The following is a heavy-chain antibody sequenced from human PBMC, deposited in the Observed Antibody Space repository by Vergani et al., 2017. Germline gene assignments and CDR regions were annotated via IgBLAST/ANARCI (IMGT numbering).Heavy chain of an antibody. V-gene: IGHV4-34*01. Sequence: QVQLQQWGAGLLKPSETLSLTCAVYGGSFSGYYWSWIRQPPGKGLEWIGEINHSGSTNYNPSLKRRVTISVDTSKNQFSLKLSSVTAADTAVYYCARGRRYCSSTSCYPLDYWGQGTLVTVSS. J-gene: IGHJ4*02. D-gene: IGHD2-2*01. CDR1: GGSFSGYY. CDR2: INHSGST. CDR3: ARGRRYCSSTSCYPLDY.